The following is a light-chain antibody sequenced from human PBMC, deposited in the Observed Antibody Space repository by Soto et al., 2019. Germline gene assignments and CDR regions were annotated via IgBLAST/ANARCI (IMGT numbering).Light chain of an antibody. CDR1: QSVSSY. V-gene: IGKV3-11*01. Sequence: IVLTQSPATLSFSPGERATLSCRASQSVSSYLAWYQQKPGQAPRLLIYDTSNRATGIPARFSGSGSGTAFTLTISSLEPEDFAVYYCKQRSKWPLTFGGGSKVEIX. CDR2: DTS. J-gene: IGKJ4*01. CDR3: KQRSKWPLT.